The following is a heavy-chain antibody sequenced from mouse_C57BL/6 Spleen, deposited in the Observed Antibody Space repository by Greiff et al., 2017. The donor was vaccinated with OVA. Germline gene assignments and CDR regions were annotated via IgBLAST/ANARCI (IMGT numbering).Heavy chain of an antibody. CDR3: ARSLNYYGSSYDYFDY. Sequence: EVQLQQSGPELVKPGASVKMSCKASGYTFTDYNMHWVKQSHGKSLEWIGYINPNNGGTSYNQKFKGKATLTVNKSSSTAYMELRSLTSEDSAVYYCARSLNYYGSSYDYFDYWGQGTTLTVSS. V-gene: IGHV1-22*01. CDR1: GYTFTDYN. D-gene: IGHD1-1*01. CDR2: INPNNGGT. J-gene: IGHJ2*01.